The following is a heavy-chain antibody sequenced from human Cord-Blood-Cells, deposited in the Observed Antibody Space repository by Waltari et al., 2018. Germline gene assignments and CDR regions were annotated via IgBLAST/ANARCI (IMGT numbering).Heavy chain of an antibody. CDR3: AKVVLLWFRESELDY. J-gene: IGHJ4*02. CDR2: ISGSGGST. V-gene: IGHV3-23*01. CDR1: GFTFSSYA. D-gene: IGHD3-10*01. Sequence: EVQLLESGGGLVQPGGSLRLSCAASGFTFSSYAMSWVRQAPGKGLEWVSAISGSGGSTYYADSVKGRFTISRDNAKNTLYLQMNSLRAEDTAVYYCAKVVLLWFRESELDYWGQGTLVTVSS.